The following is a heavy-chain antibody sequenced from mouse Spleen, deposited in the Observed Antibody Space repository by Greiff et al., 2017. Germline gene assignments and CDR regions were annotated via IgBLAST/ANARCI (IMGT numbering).Heavy chain of an antibody. J-gene: IGHJ1*01. CDR1: GYTFTSYG. CDR2: IYPRSGNT. CDR3: ARSANSLLRLWYFDV. D-gene: IGHD1-2*01. Sequence: VKLMESGAELARPGASVKLSCKASGYTFTSYGISWVKQRTGQGLEWIGEIYPRSGNTYYNEKFKGKATLTADKSSSTAYMELRSLTSEDSAVYFCARSANSLLRLWYFDVWGAGTTVTVSS. V-gene: IGHV1-81*01.